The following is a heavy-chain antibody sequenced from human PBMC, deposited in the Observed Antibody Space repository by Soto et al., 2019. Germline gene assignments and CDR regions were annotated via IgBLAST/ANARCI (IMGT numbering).Heavy chain of an antibody. J-gene: IGHJ5*02. Sequence: GGSLRLSCAASGFTFSSYAMIWVRQAPGKGLEWVSTISGSGGNTNYADSVKGRFTISRDNSKNTVYLQMDGLRVEDTAIYYCAKARSGPGPHSLRTWGQGTLVTVSS. CDR3: AKARSGPGPHSLRT. CDR2: ISGSGGNT. V-gene: IGHV3-23*01. D-gene: IGHD5-12*01. CDR1: GFTFSSYA.